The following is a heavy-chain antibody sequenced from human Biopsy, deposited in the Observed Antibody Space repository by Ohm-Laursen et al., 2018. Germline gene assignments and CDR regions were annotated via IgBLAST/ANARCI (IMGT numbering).Heavy chain of an antibody. CDR2: IFYGGIT. Sequence: GTLSLTCTVSGGSISSETNYWGWIRQPPGKGLEWIGSIFYGGITYYNPSLKSRVTISVGTSKNQFPLNLSSVTGADTAVYYCARHPTGFWFDPWGQGTLVTVSS. CDR3: ARHPTGFWFDP. V-gene: IGHV4-39*01. J-gene: IGHJ5*02. CDR1: GGSISSETNY.